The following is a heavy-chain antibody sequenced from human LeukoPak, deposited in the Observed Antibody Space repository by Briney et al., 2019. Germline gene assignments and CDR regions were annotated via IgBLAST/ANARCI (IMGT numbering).Heavy chain of an antibody. D-gene: IGHD3-16*02. CDR1: GFTVSSYW. CDR3: VPSSIARLGELSSFDY. Sequence: GGSLRLSCAASGFTVSSYWMGWVRPAPGKGLEWVAHINQDGSQKYYMDSVKGRFTISRDNAKNSLFLQMNSLRAEDTAVYYCVPSSIARLGELSSFDYWGQGTLVTVSS. CDR2: INQDGSQK. J-gene: IGHJ4*02. V-gene: IGHV3-7*02.